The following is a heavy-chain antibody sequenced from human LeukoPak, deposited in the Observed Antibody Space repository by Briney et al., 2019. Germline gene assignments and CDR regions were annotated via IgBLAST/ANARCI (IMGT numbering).Heavy chain of an antibody. V-gene: IGHV3-66*01. J-gene: IGHJ6*02. Sequence: PGGSLRLSCAASGFTVSSNYMSWVRQAPGKGLEWVSVIYSGGSTYYADSVKGRFTISRDNSKNTLYLQMNSLRAEDTAVYYCARDRDRPRFGYYYYYGMDVWGQGTTVTVSS. CDR2: IYSGGST. CDR3: ARDRDRPRFGYYYYYGMDV. D-gene: IGHD3-10*01. CDR1: GFTVSSNY.